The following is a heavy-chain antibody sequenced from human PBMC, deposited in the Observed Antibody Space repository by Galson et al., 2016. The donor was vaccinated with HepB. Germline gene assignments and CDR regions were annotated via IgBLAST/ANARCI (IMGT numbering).Heavy chain of an antibody. CDR1: GFSFRSYA. CDR3: AKGPFTGVYFDY. Sequence: SLRLSCAASGFSFRSYAMHWGRQAPGKGLEWVAIIWHDGSNQFYADSVKGRFTISRDDSKNTLYLQMNSLRAEDTAVYYCAKGPFTGVYFDYWGQGTLVTVSS. CDR2: IWHDGSNQ. D-gene: IGHD2-8*01. J-gene: IGHJ4*02. V-gene: IGHV3-30*02.